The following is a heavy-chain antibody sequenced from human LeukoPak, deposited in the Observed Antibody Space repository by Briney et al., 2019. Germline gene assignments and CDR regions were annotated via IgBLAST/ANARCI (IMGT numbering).Heavy chain of an antibody. CDR2: IYYSGST. D-gene: IGHD2-15*01. V-gene: IGHV4-59*01. CDR3: ARGGVGSYYYYGMDV. J-gene: IGHJ6*02. Sequence: ETLSLTCTVSGDSISSYYWSWIRQPPGKGLEWIGYIYYSGSTNYNPSLKSRVTISIDTSKNQFSLKLSSVTAADTAVYYCARGGVGSYYYYGMDVWGQGTTVTVSS. CDR1: GDSISSYY.